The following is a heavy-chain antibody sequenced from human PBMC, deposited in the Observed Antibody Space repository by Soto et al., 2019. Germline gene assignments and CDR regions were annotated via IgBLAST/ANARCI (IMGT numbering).Heavy chain of an antibody. CDR1: GFTFRSYG. Sequence: PGGSLRLSCAASGFTFRSYGMHWVRQAPGKGLEWVAVISYDGNNKYYADSVKGRLTISRDNSKNTVSPQMDSLRAEDTAVYYCAKERTRHFDYWGQGIPVTVSS. J-gene: IGHJ4*02. CDR3: AKERTRHFDY. CDR2: ISYDGNNK. D-gene: IGHD1-1*01. V-gene: IGHV3-30*18.